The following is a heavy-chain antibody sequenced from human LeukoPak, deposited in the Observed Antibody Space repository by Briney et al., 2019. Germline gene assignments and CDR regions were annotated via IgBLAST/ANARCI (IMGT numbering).Heavy chain of an antibody. Sequence: SQTLSLTCTVSGGSISSSSYYWGWIRQPPGKGLEWIGSIYYSGSTPYNPSLKSRVPISVDTSKNQFSLKLSSVTAADAAVYYCARVWELSDAFDIWGQGTMVTVSS. J-gene: IGHJ3*02. CDR2: IYYSGST. CDR1: GGSISSSSYY. CDR3: ARVWELSDAFDI. V-gene: IGHV4-39*07. D-gene: IGHD1-26*01.